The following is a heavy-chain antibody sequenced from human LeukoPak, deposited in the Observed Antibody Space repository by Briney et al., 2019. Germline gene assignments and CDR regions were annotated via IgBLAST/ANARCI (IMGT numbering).Heavy chain of an antibody. J-gene: IGHJ4*02. V-gene: IGHV4-59*08. D-gene: IGHD3-3*01. CDR3: ARYDFWSGYGAAFDY. CDR1: GGSISSYY. CDR2: IYYSGST. Sequence: SETLSLTCTVSGGSISSYYWSWIRQPPGKGLEWIGYIYYSGSTNYNPSLKSRVTISVDTSKNQFSLKLISVTAADTPVYYCARYDFWSGYGAAFDYWGQGTLVTVSS.